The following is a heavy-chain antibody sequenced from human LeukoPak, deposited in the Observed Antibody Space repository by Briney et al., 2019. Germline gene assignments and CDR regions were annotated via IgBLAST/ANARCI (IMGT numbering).Heavy chain of an antibody. D-gene: IGHD6-13*01. CDR2: ISSGADS. V-gene: IGHV3-23*01. Sequence: GGSLRLSCAASGFTFNRYAMTWVRQAPGKGLEWISLISSGADSYYTDSVRGRFTVSRDTSNNTLYLQMNSLRAEDTAVYYCARARTLAAAGMRAVYYYYMDVWGKGTTVTVSS. J-gene: IGHJ6*03. CDR1: GFTFNRYA. CDR3: ARARTLAAAGMRAVYYYYMDV.